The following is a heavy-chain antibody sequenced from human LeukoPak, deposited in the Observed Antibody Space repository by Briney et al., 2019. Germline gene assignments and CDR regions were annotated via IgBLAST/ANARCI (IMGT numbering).Heavy chain of an antibody. CDR2: IKQDGSEK. Sequence: GGSLRLSCAASGFTFSSYWMSWVRQAPGKGLEWVANIKQDGSEKYYVDSVKGRFTISRDNAKNSLYLQMNSLRAEDTAVYYCARESSGRRYYFDYWGQGTLVTVSS. CDR3: ARESSGRRYYFDY. CDR1: GFTFSSYW. V-gene: IGHV3-7*01. J-gene: IGHJ4*02. D-gene: IGHD6-19*01.